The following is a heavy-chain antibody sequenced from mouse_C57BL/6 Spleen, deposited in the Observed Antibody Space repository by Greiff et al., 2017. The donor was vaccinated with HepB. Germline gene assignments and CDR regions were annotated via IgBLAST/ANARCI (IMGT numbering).Heavy chain of an antibody. CDR3: ARVPGGDYFDY. CDR2: IDPSDSYT. V-gene: IGHV1-50*01. D-gene: IGHD5-1*01. Sequence: QVQLQQPGAELVKPGASVKLSCKASGYTFTSYWMQWVKQRPGQGLEWIGEIDPSDSYTNYNQKFKGKATLTVDTSSSTAYMQLSSLTSEDSEVYYGARVPGGDYFDYWGQGTTLTVSS. CDR1: GYTFTSYW. J-gene: IGHJ2*01.